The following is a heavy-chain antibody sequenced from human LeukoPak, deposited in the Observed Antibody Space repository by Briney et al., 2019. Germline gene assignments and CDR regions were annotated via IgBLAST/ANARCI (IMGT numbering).Heavy chain of an antibody. CDR2: IIPIFGTA. V-gene: IGHV1-69*06. D-gene: IGHD3-3*01. J-gene: IGHJ6*04. Sequence: SVKVSCKASGGTFSSYAISWVRQAPGQGLEWMGGIIPIFGTANYAQKFQGRVTITADKSTSTAYMELSSLRSEDTAVYYCARDKPCLDFWCSSDVWGKGTTVTVSS. CDR3: ARDKPCLDFWCSSDV. CDR1: GGTFSSYA.